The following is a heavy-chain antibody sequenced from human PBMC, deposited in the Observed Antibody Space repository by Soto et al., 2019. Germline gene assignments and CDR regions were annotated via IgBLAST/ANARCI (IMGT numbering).Heavy chain of an antibody. V-gene: IGHV2-5*02. CDR1: GFSLSTNGVG. CDR2: IYWDDDK. Sequence: QITLKESGPTLVKPTQTLTLTCTVSGFSLSTNGVGVGWIRQPPGKALEWLALIYWDDDKRYRPSLRSRLTITKDTSKNQVVLRMTNMDPVDTATYYCARRGCISTTCIEYFEYWGQGTLVTVSS. J-gene: IGHJ4*02. CDR3: ARRGCISTTCIEYFEY. D-gene: IGHD3-3*02.